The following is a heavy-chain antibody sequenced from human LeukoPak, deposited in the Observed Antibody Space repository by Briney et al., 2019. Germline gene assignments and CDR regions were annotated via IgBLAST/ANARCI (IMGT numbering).Heavy chain of an antibody. D-gene: IGHD6-13*01. Sequence: ASVKVSCKASGYTFTSYGVSWVRQDPGQGLEWMGWISAYNGNTNYAQKLQGRVTMATDTSTSTAYMELRSLRSDDTAVYYCARDPAPYSSSWYALHFDYWGQGTLVTVSS. V-gene: IGHV1-18*01. CDR1: GYTFTSYG. CDR2: ISAYNGNT. CDR3: ARDPAPYSSSWYALHFDY. J-gene: IGHJ4*02.